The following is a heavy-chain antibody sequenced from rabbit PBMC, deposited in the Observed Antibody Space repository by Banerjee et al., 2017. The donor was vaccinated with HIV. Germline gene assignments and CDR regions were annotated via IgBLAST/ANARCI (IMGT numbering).Heavy chain of an antibody. J-gene: IGHJ4*01. CDR2: IYDGDGKT. CDR1: GFDFRSNA. Sequence: QSLEESGGDLVKPGASLTLTCKASGFDFRSNAMPWVRQAPGKGPEWIACIYDGDGKTYYASWAKGRFTISKASWTTVTLQMTSLTAADTASYFCARDLAGVIGWNFNLWGPGTLVTVS. D-gene: IGHD4-1*01. V-gene: IGHV1S40*01. CDR3: ARDLAGVIGWNFNL.